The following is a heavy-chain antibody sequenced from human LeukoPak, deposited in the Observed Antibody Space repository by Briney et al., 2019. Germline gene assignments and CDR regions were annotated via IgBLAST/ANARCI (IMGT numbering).Heavy chain of an antibody. CDR3: ARDYYYSVDY. CDR1: GFTFSSYG. V-gene: IGHV3-30*03. J-gene: IGHJ4*02. D-gene: IGHD3-22*01. Sequence: GSLRLSCAASGFTFSSYGMHWVRQAPGKGLEWVAVISYDGSNKYYADSVKGRFTISRDNAKSTVYLQMNSLRAEDTAVYYCARDYYYSVDYWGQGTLVTVSS. CDR2: ISYDGSNK.